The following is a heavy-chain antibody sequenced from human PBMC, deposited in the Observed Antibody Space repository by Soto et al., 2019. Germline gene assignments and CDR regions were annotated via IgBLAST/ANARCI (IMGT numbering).Heavy chain of an antibody. CDR3: ARDRGYSSSLTNGGMDV. CDR2: IHYSGST. J-gene: IGHJ6*02. Sequence: RYLTCTVSCGSVTIGSYYWTWIRQPPGKRLEWIGYIHYSGSTNYQPSLKSRVTMSVDTSKTQFSLKLSSVTAADTAVYYCARDRGYSSSLTNGGMDVWGQGTTVTVSS. V-gene: IGHV4-61*01. D-gene: IGHD6-13*01. CDR1: CGSVTIGSYY.